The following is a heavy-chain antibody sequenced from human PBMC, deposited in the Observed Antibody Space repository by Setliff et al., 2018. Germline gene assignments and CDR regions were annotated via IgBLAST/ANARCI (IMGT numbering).Heavy chain of an antibody. CDR2: IYYTGRT. J-gene: IGHJ4*02. CDR1: GVSINSTTYY. CDR3: ARAGYYGSGTYTL. V-gene: IGHV4-39*01. D-gene: IGHD3-10*01. Sequence: PSETLSLTCNVSGVSINSTTYYWGWIRQPPGKGLEWIGNIYYTGRTYFNPSLKSRVTISVDTSKNQFSLKLSSVTAADTAVYYCARAGYYGSGTYTLWGQGTLVTVSS.